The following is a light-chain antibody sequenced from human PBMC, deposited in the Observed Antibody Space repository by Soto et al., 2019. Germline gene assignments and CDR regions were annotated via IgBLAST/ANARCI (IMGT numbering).Light chain of an antibody. CDR1: SSNIGSNA. J-gene: IGLJ2*01. CDR2: SNN. Sequence: QSVLTQPPSASGTPGQRVTISCSGSSSNIGSNAVNWYQQLPGTAPKPLIYSNNQRPSGVPDRFSGSKSGTSASLAISGLQSEDESDYYCAAWDDSPNGYVVFGGGTKLTVL. V-gene: IGLV1-44*01. CDR3: AAWDDSPNGYVV.